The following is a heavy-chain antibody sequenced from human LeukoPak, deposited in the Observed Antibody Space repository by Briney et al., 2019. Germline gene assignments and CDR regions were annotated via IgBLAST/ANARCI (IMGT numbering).Heavy chain of an antibody. Sequence: PSETLSLTCAVSGGSISSNNWWIWVRQSLEKGLEWIGEIYHDGSTNYNPSLKSRVTISMDKSKNQLSLKLNFVTAAGTAVYYCARDRYCSSTSCSHDFDIWGQGTMVTVSS. D-gene: IGHD2-2*01. V-gene: IGHV4-4*02. CDR2: IYHDGST. CDR1: GGSISSNNW. CDR3: ARDRYCSSTSCSHDFDI. J-gene: IGHJ3*02.